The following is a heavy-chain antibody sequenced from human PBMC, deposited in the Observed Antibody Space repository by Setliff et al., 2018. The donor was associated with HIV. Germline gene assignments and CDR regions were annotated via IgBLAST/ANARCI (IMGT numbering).Heavy chain of an antibody. Sequence: PSETLSLTCSVSGGSISSIGYYWAWIRQAPGKGLEWIGDNSHNGEANNNVSLKSRVTISVATSKRQFSLKLTSVTAADTAVYYCARPGYCIGEVCYRGPVEYWGQGTLVTVSS. CDR3: ARPGYCIGEVCYRGPVEY. J-gene: IGHJ4*02. D-gene: IGHD3-16*01. V-gene: IGHV4-61*05. CDR1: GGSISSIGYY. CDR2: NSHNGEA.